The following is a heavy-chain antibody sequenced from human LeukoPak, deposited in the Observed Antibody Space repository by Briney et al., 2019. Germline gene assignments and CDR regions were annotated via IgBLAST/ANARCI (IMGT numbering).Heavy chain of an antibody. CDR1: GFNFNPYT. CDR2: ILASGSPT. Sequence: GGSLRLSCAASGFNFNPYTMNWVRQAPGKGLQWVANILASGSPTYYADSVKGRFIISRDNSKNTVYLQMNSLRVEDTAIYYCAKDLRPDGVDNFDHWGQGILVTVSS. CDR3: AKDLRPDGVDNFDH. D-gene: IGHD2-8*01. J-gene: IGHJ4*02. V-gene: IGHV3-23*01.